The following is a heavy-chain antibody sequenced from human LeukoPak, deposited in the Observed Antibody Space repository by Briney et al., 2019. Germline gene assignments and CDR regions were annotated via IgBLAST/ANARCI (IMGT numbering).Heavy chain of an antibody. J-gene: IGHJ4*02. CDR3: GKSGVVPAAISYYFDY. V-gene: IGHV3-30*02. CDR1: GFTFSSYG. D-gene: IGHD2-2*02. CDR2: IRYDGSNK. Sequence: GGSLRLSCAASGFTFSSYGMHWVRQAPGKGLEWVAFIRYDGSNKYYADSVKGRFTISRDTSKKTLYLQMNSLRAEDTAVYCWGKSGVVPAAISYYFDYWGQGTLVTVSS.